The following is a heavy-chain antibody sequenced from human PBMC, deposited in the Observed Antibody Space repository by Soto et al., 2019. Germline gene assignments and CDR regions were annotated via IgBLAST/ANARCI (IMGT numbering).Heavy chain of an antibody. J-gene: IGHJ4*02. CDR2: INHSGST. D-gene: IGHD5-12*01. Sequence: PSETLSLTCAVYGGSFSGYYWSWIRQPPGKGLEWIGEINHSGSTNYNPSLKSRVTISVDTSKNQFSLKLSSVTAADTAVYYCASKELRGYSGYDDLDYWGQGTLVTVSS. CDR3: ASKELRGYSGYDDLDY. V-gene: IGHV4-34*01. CDR1: GGSFSGYY.